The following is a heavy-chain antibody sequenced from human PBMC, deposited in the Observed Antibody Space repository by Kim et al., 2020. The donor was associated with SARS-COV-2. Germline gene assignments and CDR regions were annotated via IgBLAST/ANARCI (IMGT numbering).Heavy chain of an antibody. J-gene: IGHJ4*02. CDR1: GGSFSGYY. CDR2: INHSGRT. Sequence: SETLSLTCAVYGGSFSGYYWSWIRQPPGKGLEWIGEINHSGRTNYNQSPKSRVTISVDTSKNQVSLKLTSVTAADTAVYYCARRLSNTSGWGSHYCDLWGQGTLVTVSS. D-gene: IGHD3-10*01. V-gene: IGHV4-34*01. CDR3: ARRLSNTSGWGSHYCDL.